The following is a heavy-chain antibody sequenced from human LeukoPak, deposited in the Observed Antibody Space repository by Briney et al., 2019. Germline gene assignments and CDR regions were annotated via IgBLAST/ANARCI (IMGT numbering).Heavy chain of an antibody. Sequence: GGSLRLSCAASGFTFSSYGMHWVRQAPGKGLEWVAFIWYDGSNKYYADSVKGRFTISRDNSKNTLYLQMNSLRAEDTAVYYCAKGAMVRGADYWGQGTLVTVSS. CDR2: IWYDGSNK. CDR1: GFTFSSYG. V-gene: IGHV3-30*02. CDR3: AKGAMVRGADY. D-gene: IGHD3-10*01. J-gene: IGHJ4*02.